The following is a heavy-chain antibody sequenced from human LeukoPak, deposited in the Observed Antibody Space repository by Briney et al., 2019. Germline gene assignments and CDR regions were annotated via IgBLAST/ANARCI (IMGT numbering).Heavy chain of an antibody. D-gene: IGHD4-17*01. CDR2: IFHSGST. J-gene: IGHJ4*02. CDR1: GYSISIDYY. Sequence: SETLSLTCTVSGYSISIDYYWGWIRQSPGKGLEWIGSIFHSGSTYYNPSLKSRVTMSVDTSKNQFSLKLSSVTAADTAVYYCATGYGDFRVEGRYFYSWGQGTLVTVSS. V-gene: IGHV4-38-2*02. CDR3: ATGYGDFRVEGRYFYS.